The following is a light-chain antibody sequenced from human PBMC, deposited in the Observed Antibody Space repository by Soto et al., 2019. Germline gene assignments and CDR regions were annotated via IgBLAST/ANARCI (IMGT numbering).Light chain of an antibody. J-gene: IGLJ1*01. CDR3: SSYTSSSLYV. CDR2: EVN. CDR1: SSDVGGYNY. Sequence: QSALTQPASVSGSPGQSITISCTGTSSDVGGYNYVSWYQQHPGKAPKLMIYEVNNRPSGVSNRFSGSKSGNTASLTISGLQAEDEADYYCSSYTSSSLYVFGTGTKLTFL. V-gene: IGLV2-14*01.